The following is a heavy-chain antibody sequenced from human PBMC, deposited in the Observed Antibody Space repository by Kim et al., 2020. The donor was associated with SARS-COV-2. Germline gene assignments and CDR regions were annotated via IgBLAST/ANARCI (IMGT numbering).Heavy chain of an antibody. CDR3: AKDHESSGWPTFDY. Sequence: YAYSVKCRFTVSRDNARNTLYLQMDSLRAEDTALYYCAKDHESSGWPTFDYWGQGTLVTVSS. J-gene: IGHJ4*02. V-gene: IGHV3-30*07. D-gene: IGHD3-22*01.